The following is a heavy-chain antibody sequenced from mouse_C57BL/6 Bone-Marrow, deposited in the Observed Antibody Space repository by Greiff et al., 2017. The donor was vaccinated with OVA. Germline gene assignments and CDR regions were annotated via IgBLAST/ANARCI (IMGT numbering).Heavy chain of an antibody. CDR3: ARTGYHAMDY. Sequence: EVKLQQSGPELVKPGASVKISCKASGYTFTDYYMNWVKQSHGKSLEWIGDINPNNGGTSYNQKFKGKATLTVDKSSSTAYMELRSLTSEDSAVYYCARTGYHAMDYWGQGTSVTVSS. CDR2: INPNNGGT. D-gene: IGHD3-2*02. CDR1: GYTFTDYY. V-gene: IGHV1-26*01. J-gene: IGHJ4*01.